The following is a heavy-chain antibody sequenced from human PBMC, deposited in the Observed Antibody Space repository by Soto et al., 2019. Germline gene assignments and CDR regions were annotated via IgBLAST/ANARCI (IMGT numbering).Heavy chain of an antibody. V-gene: IGHV1-18*01. J-gene: IGHJ4*02. Sequence: QVQVVQSGPEVKKPGASVKVSCKTSGYTFTSYVISWVRQAPGQGLEWMGWISTYKGNTNYAQKLQGRVTMTTDTSTNTAHMELRRLRSDDTAVYYCAIVGPREYDSSSSGFDYWGQGTLVTVSS. D-gene: IGHD3-22*01. CDR1: GYTFTSYV. CDR3: AIVGPREYDSSSSGFDY. CDR2: ISTYKGNT.